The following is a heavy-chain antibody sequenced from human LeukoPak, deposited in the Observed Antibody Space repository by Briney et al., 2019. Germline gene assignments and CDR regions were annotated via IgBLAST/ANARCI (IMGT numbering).Heavy chain of an antibody. Sequence: PGGSLRLSCAVSGFTFSSYARSWVRQAPGKGLEWVSAISGSGGSTYYADSVKGRFTISRDNSKNTLYLQMNSLRAEDTAVYYCAKDDELLWFGGYYFDYWGQGTLVTVSS. CDR2: ISGSGGST. CDR1: GFTFSSYA. D-gene: IGHD3-10*01. CDR3: AKDDELLWFGGYYFDY. J-gene: IGHJ4*02. V-gene: IGHV3-23*01.